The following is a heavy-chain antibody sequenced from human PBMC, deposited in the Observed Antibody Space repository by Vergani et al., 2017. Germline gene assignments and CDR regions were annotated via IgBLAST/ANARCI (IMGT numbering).Heavy chain of an antibody. CDR3: ASKRLXVVRGVSITGFKDY. V-gene: IGHV4-34*01. D-gene: IGHD3-10*01. Sequence: QVQLQQWGAGLLKPSETLSLTCAVYGGSFSGYYWSWIRQPPGKGLEWIGEINHSGSTNYNPYLKSRVTISVDTSKNQFSLKLISVTAAEAAVYYCASKRLXVVRGVSITGFKDYWGQGTLVTVSS. CDR1: GGSFSGYY. CDR2: INHSGST. J-gene: IGHJ4*02.